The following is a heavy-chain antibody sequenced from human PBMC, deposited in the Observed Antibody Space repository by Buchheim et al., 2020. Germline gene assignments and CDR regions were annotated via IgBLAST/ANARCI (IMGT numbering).Heavy chain of an antibody. D-gene: IGHD4-11*01. CDR1: GGSVSTGGYA. CDR3: ARFGSNFGNPFDY. J-gene: IGHJ4*02. CDR2: MYHSGST. Sequence: QLQLQESGSGLVKPSQTLSLTCAVSGGSVSTGGYAWSWIRQPPGKGLEWIGYMYHSGSTYYNPSLESRVTISLDRSENQFSLKVTSVTAADTAMYYCARFGSNFGNPFDYWSQGTL. V-gene: IGHV4-30-2*01.